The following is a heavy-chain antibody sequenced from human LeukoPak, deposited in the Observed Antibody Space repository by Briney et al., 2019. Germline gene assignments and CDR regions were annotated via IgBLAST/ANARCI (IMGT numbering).Heavy chain of an antibody. CDR2: TYYRSKWYN. CDR3: ARTPVLLWFGEGDYFDY. Sequence: SQTLSLTCAISGDSVSSNSAAWNWIRQSPSRGLEWLGRTYYRSKWYNDYAVSVKSRITINPDTSKNQFSLQLNSVTPEDTAVYYCARTPVLLWFGEGDYFDYWGQGTLVTVSS. J-gene: IGHJ4*02. CDR1: GDSVSSNSAA. D-gene: IGHD3-10*01. V-gene: IGHV6-1*01.